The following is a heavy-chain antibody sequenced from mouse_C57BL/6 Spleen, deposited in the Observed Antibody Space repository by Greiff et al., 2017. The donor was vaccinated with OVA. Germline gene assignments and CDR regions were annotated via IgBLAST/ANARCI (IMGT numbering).Heavy chain of an antibody. Sequence: QVQLQQPGAELAQPGASVKLSCKASGYTFTSYWMQWVKQRPGQGLEWIGEIDPSDSSTNYNQKFKGKATLTVDTSSSTAYMQLSSLTSEDSAVYYCARNYGNFGAYWGQGTLVTVSA. D-gene: IGHD2-1*01. CDR2: IDPSDSST. V-gene: IGHV1-50*01. CDR3: ARNYGNFGAY. J-gene: IGHJ3*01. CDR1: GYTFTSYW.